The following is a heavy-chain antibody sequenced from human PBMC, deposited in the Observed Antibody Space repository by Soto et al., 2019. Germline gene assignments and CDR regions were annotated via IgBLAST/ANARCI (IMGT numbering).Heavy chain of an antibody. J-gene: IGHJ4*02. CDR3: ARQRTDWLLGFDY. V-gene: IGHV4-39*01. CDR2: IYYSGST. CDR1: GGSISSSSYY. Sequence: QLQLQESGPGLVKPSETLSLTCTVSGGSISSSSYYWGWIRQPPGKGLEWIGSIYYSGSTYYNPSLKSRVTISVDTSKNQFSLKLSSVTAADTAVYYCARQRTDWLLGFDYWGQGTLVTVSS. D-gene: IGHD3-9*01.